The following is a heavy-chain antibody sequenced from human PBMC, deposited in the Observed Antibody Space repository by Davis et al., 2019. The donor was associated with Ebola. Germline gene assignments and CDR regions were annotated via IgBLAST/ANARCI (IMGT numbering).Heavy chain of an antibody. CDR2: IKQDGSEK. J-gene: IGHJ4*02. D-gene: IGHD6-19*01. Sequence: GGSLRLSCAASGFTFSSYEMNWVRQAPGKGLEWVANIKQDGSEKYYVDSVKGRFTISRDNAKNSLYLQMNSLRAEDTAVYYCARDPYDPGKQWLVRNDYWAREPWSPSPQ. V-gene: IGHV3-7*03. CDR3: ARDPYDPGKQWLVRNDY. CDR1: GFTFSSYE.